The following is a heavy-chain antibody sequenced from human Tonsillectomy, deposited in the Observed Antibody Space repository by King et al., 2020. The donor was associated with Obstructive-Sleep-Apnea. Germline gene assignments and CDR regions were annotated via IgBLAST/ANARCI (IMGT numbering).Heavy chain of an antibody. CDR3: ARLSTYSRGWFAVQSAEHFQH. CDR1: GFTFGDSG. D-gene: IGHD6-19*01. Sequence: VQLVESGGDLVQPGRSLRLSCRGSGFTFGDSGLTWIRQAPGKGLEWVGFIKAKPYGGTTDYAASVKGRFTISRDDSKNIVYLQMNSLKTEDTAMYYCARLSTYSRGWFAVQSAEHFQHWGQGTPVTVSS. J-gene: IGHJ1*01. V-gene: IGHV3-49*03. CDR2: IKAKPYGGTT.